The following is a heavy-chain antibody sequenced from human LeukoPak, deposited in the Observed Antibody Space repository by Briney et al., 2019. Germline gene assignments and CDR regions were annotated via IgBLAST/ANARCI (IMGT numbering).Heavy chain of an antibody. J-gene: IGHJ4*02. V-gene: IGHV3-23*01. CDR3: AKDKWLNDFDY. CDR1: GFTFSNYG. D-gene: IGHD3-22*01. CDR2: ISGSGGST. Sequence: GGSLRLSCAASGFTFSNYGLSWVRQAPGKGLEWVSAISGSGGSTYYTDSVKGRFTISRDNSKNTLYLQMNSLRAEDTAVYYCAKDKWLNDFDYWGQGTLVTVSS.